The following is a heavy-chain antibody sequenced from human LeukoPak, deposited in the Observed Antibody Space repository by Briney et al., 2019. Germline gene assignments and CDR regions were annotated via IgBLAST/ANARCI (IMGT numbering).Heavy chain of an antibody. Sequence: SETLSLTCAVYGGSFSGYYWSWIRQPPGKGLEWIGEINHSGSTNYNPSLKSRVTISVDTSKNQFSLKLSSVTAADTAVYYCARGGYCSGGSCYLNYWSFDLWGRGTLVTVSS. V-gene: IGHV4-34*01. J-gene: IGHJ2*01. CDR1: GGSFSGYY. CDR3: ARGGYCSGGSCYLNYWSFDL. CDR2: INHSGST. D-gene: IGHD2-15*01.